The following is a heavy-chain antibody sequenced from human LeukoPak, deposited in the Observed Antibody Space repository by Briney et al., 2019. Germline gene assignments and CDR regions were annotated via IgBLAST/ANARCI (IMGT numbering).Heavy chain of an antibody. CDR2: ITPSGGT. CDR1: GYTFTSYA. J-gene: IGHJ4*02. Sequence: ASVKVSCKASGYTFTSYAMHWVRQAPGQGLEWMGWITPSGGTNYPQKFQGRVAITRDTSITTAYMDLSRLTSDDTAVYYCARDRCGDGFAHFDYWGQGALATVSS. CDR3: ARDRCGDGFAHFDY. V-gene: IGHV1-2*02. D-gene: IGHD5-24*01.